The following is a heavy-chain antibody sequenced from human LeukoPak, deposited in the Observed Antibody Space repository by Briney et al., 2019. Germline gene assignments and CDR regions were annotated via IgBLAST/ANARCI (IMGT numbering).Heavy chain of an antibody. Sequence: QPGGSLRLSCAASGFTFSSYWIHWVRQAPGKGLVWVSRIDTDGSNTNYADSVKGRFTISRDNSKNTLNLQMNSLRAEDTAVYYCAKIDLGIAVAGSSRDFDYWGQGTLVTVSS. CDR1: GFTFSSYW. J-gene: IGHJ4*02. D-gene: IGHD6-19*01. CDR3: AKIDLGIAVAGSSRDFDY. CDR2: IDTDGSNT. V-gene: IGHV3-74*01.